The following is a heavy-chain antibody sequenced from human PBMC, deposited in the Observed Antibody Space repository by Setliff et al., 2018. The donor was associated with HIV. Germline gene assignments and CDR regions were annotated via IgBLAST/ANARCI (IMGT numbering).Heavy chain of an antibody. CDR3: ARDTWFGESEDPFYYYMDV. J-gene: IGHJ6*03. CDR2: ISASGTT. CDR1: GGSFSAYY. V-gene: IGHV4-4*07. D-gene: IGHD3-10*01. Sequence: PSETLSLTCAVYGGSFSAYYWTWIRQPAGKGLEWIGRISASGTTVYNPSLKSRVIMSVDTSKKYFALRVTSVTAADSAVYYCARDTWFGESEDPFYYYMDVWGKGTTVTVSS.